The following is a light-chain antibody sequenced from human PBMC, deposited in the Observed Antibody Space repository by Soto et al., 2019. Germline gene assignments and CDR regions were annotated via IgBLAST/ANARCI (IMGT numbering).Light chain of an antibody. J-gene: IGLJ1*01. CDR1: SNDVGYSNY. CDR3: SSYSNTTTRYV. V-gene: IGLV2-14*01. Sequence: QSALTQPASVSCSPGQSITVSCSGSSNDVGYSNYVSWYQQHAGKAPKLMIYEVNHRPSGVSDRFSGSKSGNTASLTISGLQAEDEADYYCSSYSNTTTRYVFGAGTKVTVL. CDR2: EVN.